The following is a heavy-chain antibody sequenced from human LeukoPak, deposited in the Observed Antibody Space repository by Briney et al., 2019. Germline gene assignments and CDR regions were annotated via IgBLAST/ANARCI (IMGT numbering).Heavy chain of an antibody. CDR3: ARLPLDSGATRENYYYYMDV. CDR1: GFTFDDYG. CDR2: INWNGGST. D-gene: IGHD1-26*01. V-gene: IGHV3-20*04. J-gene: IGHJ6*03. Sequence: AGGSLRLSCAASGFTFDDYGMSWVRQAPGKGLEWVSGINWNGGSTGYADSVKGRFTISRDNAKNSLYLQMNSLRAEDTALYYCARLPLDSGATRENYYYYMDVWGKGTTVTVSS.